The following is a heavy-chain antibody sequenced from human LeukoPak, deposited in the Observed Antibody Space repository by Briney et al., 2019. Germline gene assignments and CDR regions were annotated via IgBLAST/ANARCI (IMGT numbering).Heavy chain of an antibody. Sequence: SSETLSLTCAVYGGSFSGYYWSWIRQPPGKGLEWIGEINHSGSTNYNPSLKSRVTIPVDTSKNQFSLKLSSVTAADTAVYYCARGHSKDFWSGYGKPPQGYWGQGTLVTVSS. CDR2: INHSGST. CDR1: GGSFSGYY. V-gene: IGHV4-34*01. J-gene: IGHJ4*02. CDR3: ARGHSKDFWSGYGKPPQGY. D-gene: IGHD3-3*01.